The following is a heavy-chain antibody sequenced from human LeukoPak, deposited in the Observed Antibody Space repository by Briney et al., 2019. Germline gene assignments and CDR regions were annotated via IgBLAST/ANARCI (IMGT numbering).Heavy chain of an antibody. CDR2: IYYSGST. CDR1: GGSISSYY. Sequence: SETLSLTCTVSGGSISSYYWSWIRQPPGKGLEWIGYIYYSGSTNYNPSLKSRVTISVDTSKNQFSLKLSSVTAADTAVYYCARLSDIVVVPAATPLFVYWGQGTLVTVSS. D-gene: IGHD2-2*01. V-gene: IGHV4-59*08. CDR3: ARLSDIVVVPAATPLFVY. J-gene: IGHJ4*02.